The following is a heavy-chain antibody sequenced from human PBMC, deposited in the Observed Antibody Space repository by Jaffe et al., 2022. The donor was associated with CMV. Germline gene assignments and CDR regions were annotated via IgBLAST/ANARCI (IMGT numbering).Heavy chain of an antibody. CDR1: GFTFSSYA. V-gene: IGHV3-23*01. CDR3: AKGRITGTTPMYFDS. Sequence: EVQLLESGGGLVQPGGSLRLSCAASGFTFSSYAMSWVRQAPGKGLEWVSAISASGGSTYYADSVKGRFTMSRDKSKYTLYVQMNGLRAEDTAVYYCAKGRITGTTPMYFDSWGQGTLVTVSS. D-gene: IGHD1-7*01. J-gene: IGHJ4*02. CDR2: ISASGGST.